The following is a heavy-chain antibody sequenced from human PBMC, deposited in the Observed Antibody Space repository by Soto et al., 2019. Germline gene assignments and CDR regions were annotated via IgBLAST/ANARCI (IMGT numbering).Heavy chain of an antibody. V-gene: IGHV3-48*01. J-gene: IGHJ5*02. CDR1: GFTFSNYP. Sequence: EVQLVGSGGGLVQPGGSLRLSCAASGFTFSNYPMNWVRQAPGKGLEWLSYIGGSTGTIFYADSVKGRFTISRDNAKNSLYLQMNSLRAEDTAVYYCAREGLSSNWLNWFDPWGQGTLVTVSS. CDR2: IGGSTGTI. CDR3: AREGLSSNWLNWFDP. D-gene: IGHD6-13*01.